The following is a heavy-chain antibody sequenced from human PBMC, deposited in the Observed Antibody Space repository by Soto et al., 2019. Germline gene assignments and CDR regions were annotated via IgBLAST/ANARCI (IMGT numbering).Heavy chain of an antibody. D-gene: IGHD3-3*01. CDR2: KWYDGSNK. V-gene: IGHV3-33*01. J-gene: IGHJ4*02. CDR3: ARDSTVYDFRSRLRSSLL. CDR1: GFTFSSSD. Sequence: AGGALRLSYAASGFTFSSSDMHRVRLAPGKGLEWVAVKWYDGSNKYYAESVKGRFTISRDNSKTTLYLQMNSLRAEDTAMYYCARDSTVYDFRSRLRSSLLRGQGLLVT.